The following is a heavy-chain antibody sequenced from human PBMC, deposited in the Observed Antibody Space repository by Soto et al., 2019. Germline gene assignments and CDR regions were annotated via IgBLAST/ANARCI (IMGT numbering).Heavy chain of an antibody. D-gene: IGHD4-4*01. J-gene: IGHJ5*02. CDR3: AKYSTPGWFDP. V-gene: IGHV1-18*01. CDR2: ISANSGNT. Sequence: ASVKVSCKASGYTFTSYDINWVRQATGQGLEWMGWISANSGNTNYAQKFQGRVTMTRDTSMSTAYMELRSLRSDDTAVYYCAKYSTPGWFDPWGQGTLVTVSS. CDR1: GYTFTSYD.